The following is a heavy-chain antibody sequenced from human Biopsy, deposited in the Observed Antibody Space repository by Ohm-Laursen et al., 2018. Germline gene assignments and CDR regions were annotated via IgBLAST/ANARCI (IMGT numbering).Heavy chain of an antibody. CDR2: ISSDGST. CDR3: ATDHYGSINY. CDR1: GFIFSSAW. J-gene: IGHJ4*02. V-gene: IGHV3-74*01. D-gene: IGHD4-17*01. Sequence: SLRLSCAASGFIFSSAWMHWVRQAPGKGLVWVSCISSDGSTTYADSVKGRFTISRDNAKNTAYLQMNSLRADDTALYYCATDHYGSINYWGQGTRVTVSS.